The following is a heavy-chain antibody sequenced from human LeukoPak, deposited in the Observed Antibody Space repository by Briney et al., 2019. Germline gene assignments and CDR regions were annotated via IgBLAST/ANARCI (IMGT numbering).Heavy chain of an antibody. CDR1: GIIFSNNA. J-gene: IGHJ5*02. V-gene: IGHV3-30*04. CDR2: ILFDGSTK. CDR3: ARGGSLLRGMRSWFDP. Sequence: GKSLRLSCQASGIIFSNNAMHWVRQAPGKGLEWVAVILFDGSTKYYGDSVKGRFTISRDNSNNTLSLQMNSLRVEDTAVYYCARGGSLLRGMRSWFDPWGQGTLVTVSS. D-gene: IGHD3-10*01.